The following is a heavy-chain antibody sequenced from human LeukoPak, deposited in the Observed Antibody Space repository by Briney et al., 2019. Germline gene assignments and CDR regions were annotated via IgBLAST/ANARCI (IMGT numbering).Heavy chain of an antibody. V-gene: IGHV4-30-4*01. CDR2: IYYSGST. CDR1: GGSISSGDYY. J-gene: IGHJ4*02. Sequence: SSETLSLTCTASGGSISSGDYYWSWIRQPPGKGLEWIGYIYYSGSTYYNPSLKSRVTISVDTSKNQFSLKLSSVTAADTAVYYCASLMKYDFWSGYSRGGYFDYWGQGTLVTVSS. D-gene: IGHD3-3*01. CDR3: ASLMKYDFWSGYSRGGYFDY.